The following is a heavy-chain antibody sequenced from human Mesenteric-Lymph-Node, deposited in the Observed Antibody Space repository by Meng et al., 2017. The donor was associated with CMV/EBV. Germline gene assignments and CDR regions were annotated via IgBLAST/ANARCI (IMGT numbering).Heavy chain of an antibody. CDR1: GFTFSSNA. V-gene: IGHV3-23*01. Sequence: SCAGSGFTFSSNAMSWLRQAPGKGLEWVATISGSGYGSYYADSVKGRFTISGDNSKNTLYLQMSSLRAEDTAVYYCAKSYDILTGFDYWGHGTLVTVS. D-gene: IGHD3-9*01. CDR3: AKSYDILTGFDY. CDR2: ISGSGYGS. J-gene: IGHJ4*01.